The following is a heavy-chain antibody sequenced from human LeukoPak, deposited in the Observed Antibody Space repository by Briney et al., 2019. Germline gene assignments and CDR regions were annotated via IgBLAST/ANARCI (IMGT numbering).Heavy chain of an antibody. D-gene: IGHD2-15*01. CDR1: GFTFSSYS. CDR3: ARDLSGSNWFDP. V-gene: IGHV3-66*01. CDR2: IYSGGST. J-gene: IGHJ5*02. Sequence: PGGSLRLSCAASGFTFSSYSMNWVRQAPGKGLEWVLVIYSGGSTYYADSVKGRFTISRDNSKNTLYLQMNSLRAEDTAVYYCARDLSGSNWFDPWGQGTLVTVSS.